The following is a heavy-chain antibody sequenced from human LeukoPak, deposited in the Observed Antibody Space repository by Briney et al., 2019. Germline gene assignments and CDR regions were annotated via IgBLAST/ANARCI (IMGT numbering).Heavy chain of an antibody. CDR2: ISSSGGTT. CDR1: GFIFSTYE. Sequence: GGSLRLSCAASGFIFSTYEMNWVRQAPGKGLEWVSYISSSGGTTHYADSVKGRFTVSRDNPKNSLFLQMDNLRAEDTAVYYCAREDDSSGYCYGVCDHWGQGILVTVSS. CDR3: AREDDSSGYCYGVCDH. J-gene: IGHJ4*02. D-gene: IGHD3-22*01. V-gene: IGHV3-48*03.